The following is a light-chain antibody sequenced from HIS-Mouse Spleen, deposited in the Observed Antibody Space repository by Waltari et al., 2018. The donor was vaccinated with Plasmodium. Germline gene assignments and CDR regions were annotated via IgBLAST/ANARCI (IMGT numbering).Light chain of an antibody. J-gene: IGLJ3*02. Sequence: SYELTQPPSVSVSPGQTARITCSGDALPQKYAYWYQQKSGQAPVLVIHENSKRPSGINERSSGSSSGTMTTLTISGAQVEDEADYYCYSTDSSGNHRVFGGGTKLTVL. CDR3: YSTDSSGNHRV. CDR2: ENS. V-gene: IGLV3-10*01. CDR1: ALPQKY.